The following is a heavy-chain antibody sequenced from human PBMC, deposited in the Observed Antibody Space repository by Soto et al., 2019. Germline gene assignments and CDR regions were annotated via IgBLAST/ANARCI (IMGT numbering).Heavy chain of an antibody. V-gene: IGHV4-59*08. Sequence: PSETLSLTCTVSGVSISSYCWSWIRQPPGKGLEWIGYIYYSGSTNYNPSLKSRVTISVDTSKNQFSLKLSSVTAADTAVYYCARHGPPVVVAALDYWGQGTLVTVSS. CDR2: IYYSGST. CDR1: GVSISSYC. D-gene: IGHD2-15*01. J-gene: IGHJ4*02. CDR3: ARHGPPVVVAALDY.